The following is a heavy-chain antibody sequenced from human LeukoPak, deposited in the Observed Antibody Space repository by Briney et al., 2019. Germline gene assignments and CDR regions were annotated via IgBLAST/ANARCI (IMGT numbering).Heavy chain of an antibody. CDR3: AGGGYDYGDYDRGRFDP. Sequence: PGGSLRLSCAASGFTFSDYYMSWIRQAPGEGLEWVSYISSGGGTIYYADSVKGRFTISRDNAKNSLFLQMNSLRAEDTAVYYCAGGGYDYGDYDRGRFDPWGQGTLVTVSS. V-gene: IGHV3-11*01. CDR2: ISSGGGTI. J-gene: IGHJ5*02. D-gene: IGHD4-17*01. CDR1: GFTFSDYY.